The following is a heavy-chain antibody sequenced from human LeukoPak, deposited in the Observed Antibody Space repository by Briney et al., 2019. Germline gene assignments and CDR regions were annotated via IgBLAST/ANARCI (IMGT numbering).Heavy chain of an antibody. J-gene: IGHJ4*02. CDR3: ARARGSGQWLVNFDY. V-gene: IGHV1-69*05. Sequence: ASVKVSCKASGGTFSSYAISWVRQAPGQGLEWMGGIIPIFGTANYAQKFQGRVTITTDESTSTAYMELGSLRSEDTAVYYCARARGSGQWLVNFDYWGQGTLVTVSS. CDR2: IIPIFGTA. D-gene: IGHD6-19*01. CDR1: GGTFSSYA.